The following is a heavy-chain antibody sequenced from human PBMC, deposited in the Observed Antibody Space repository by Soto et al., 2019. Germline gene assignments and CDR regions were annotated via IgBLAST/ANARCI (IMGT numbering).Heavy chain of an antibody. CDR3: ARDREGYYFDY. Sequence: QVQLVESGGGVVQPGRSLRLSCAASGFTFSSYAMHWVRQAPGKGLEWVAVISSDGSNKYYADSVKGRFTISRDNSKNTLHLQMNSLRAEDTAVYYCARDREGYYFDYWGQGTLVTVSS. D-gene: IGHD1-26*01. V-gene: IGHV3-30-3*01. CDR2: ISSDGSNK. CDR1: GFTFSSYA. J-gene: IGHJ4*02.